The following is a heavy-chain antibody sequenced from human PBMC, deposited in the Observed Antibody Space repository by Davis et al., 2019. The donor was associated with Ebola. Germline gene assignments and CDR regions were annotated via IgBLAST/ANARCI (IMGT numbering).Heavy chain of an antibody. CDR1: GFTFSSYW. V-gene: IGHV3-74*01. CDR3: ARIAPGDILTGYYKGPDY. J-gene: IGHJ4*02. D-gene: IGHD3-9*01. CDR2: INSDGSST. Sequence: GESLKISCAASGFTFSSYWMHWVRQAPGKGLVWVSRINSDGSSTSYADSVKGRFTISRDNAKNTLYLQMNSLRAEDTAVYYCARIAPGDILTGYYKGPDYWGQGTLVIVSS.